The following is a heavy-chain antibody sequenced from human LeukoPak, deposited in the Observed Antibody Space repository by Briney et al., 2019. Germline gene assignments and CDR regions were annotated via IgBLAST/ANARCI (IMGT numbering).Heavy chain of an antibody. CDR2: ISAYNGNT. Sequence: ASVKVSCKASGYTFTSYGISWVRQAPGQGLEWMGWISAYNGNTNYAQKLQGRVTITRDESTSTAYMELSSLRSEDTAVYYCARGDGYGYNWFDPWGQGTLVTVSS. D-gene: IGHD4-17*01. J-gene: IGHJ5*02. CDR3: ARGDGYGYNWFDP. CDR1: GYTFTSYG. V-gene: IGHV1-18*01.